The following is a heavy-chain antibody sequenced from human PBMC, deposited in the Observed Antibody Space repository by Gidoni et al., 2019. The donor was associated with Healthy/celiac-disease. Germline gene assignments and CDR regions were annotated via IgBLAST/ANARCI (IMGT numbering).Heavy chain of an antibody. CDR2: INHSGST. CDR3: ARGRSGWLFDY. V-gene: IGHV4-34*01. D-gene: IGHD6-19*01. J-gene: IGHJ4*02. Sequence: QLQLQQWGAGLLKPPETLSLTCAVYGGSFSGYYWSRIRQPPGKGLEWIGEINHSGSTNYNPSRKGRVTISVDTSKNQFSLKLSSVTAADTAVYYCARGRSGWLFDYWGQGTLVTVSS. CDR1: GGSFSGYY.